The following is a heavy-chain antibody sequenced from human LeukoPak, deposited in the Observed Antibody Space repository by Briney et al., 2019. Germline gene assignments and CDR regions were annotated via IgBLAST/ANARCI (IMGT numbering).Heavy chain of an antibody. CDR2: IYYSGST. D-gene: IGHD2-2*01. V-gene: IGHV4-31*03. J-gene: IGHJ4*02. CDR1: GGSLSSGGYY. Sequence: SETLSLTCTVSGGSLSSGGYYWSWLRQHPGKGLEWIGYIYYSGSTYYNPSLKSRVTISVDTSKNQFSLKLSSVTAADTAVYYCARVPGYCSSTSCSYYFDYWGQGTLVTVSS. CDR3: ARVPGYCSSTSCSYYFDY.